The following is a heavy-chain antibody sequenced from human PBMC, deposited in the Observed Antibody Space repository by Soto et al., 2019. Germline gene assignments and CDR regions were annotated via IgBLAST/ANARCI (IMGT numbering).Heavy chain of an antibody. CDR1: GFTFSSYW. V-gene: IGHV3-74*01. CDR3: AKGRSYYYYYGVDV. CDR2: INSDGSST. Sequence: PGGSLRLSCAASGFTFSSYWMHWVRQAPGKGLVWVSRINSDGSSTSYADNVKGRFTISRDNSKSTLYLQMNSLRAEDTALYYCAKGRSYYYYYGVDVWGQGTTVTVSS. J-gene: IGHJ6*02.